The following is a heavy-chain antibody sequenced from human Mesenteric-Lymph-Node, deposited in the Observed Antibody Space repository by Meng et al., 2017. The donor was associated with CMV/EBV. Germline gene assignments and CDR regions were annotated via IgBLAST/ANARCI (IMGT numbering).Heavy chain of an antibody. D-gene: IGHD1-14*01. J-gene: IGHJ5*02. Sequence: GESLKISCKGSGYSFTSFWIGWVRQAAGQGLEWMGWMNSYSGDTGYAQKFQGRVTMTRDTAIGTAYMELTGLRSEDTAVYYCMRGAGEGGRDWFDPWGQGTLVTVSS. CDR2: MNSYSGDT. CDR1: GYSFTSFW. CDR3: MRGAGEGGRDWFDP. V-gene: IGHV1-8*02.